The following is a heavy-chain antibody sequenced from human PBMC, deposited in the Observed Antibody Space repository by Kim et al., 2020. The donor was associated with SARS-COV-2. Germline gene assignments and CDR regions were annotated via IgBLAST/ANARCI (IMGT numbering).Heavy chain of an antibody. CDR1: GLNFRAKV. CDR3: AMGTVSRY. J-gene: IGHJ4*02. CDR2: ISGSGGNT. Sequence: LPCAASGLNFRAKVRGWVRQAPGRGLEWVSAISGSGGNTYYADSVKGRFIISRDNSNDTLYLQMNSLRVEDTAVYFCAMGTVSRYSGQGTLAT. V-gene: IGHV3-23*01. D-gene: IGHD4-17*01.